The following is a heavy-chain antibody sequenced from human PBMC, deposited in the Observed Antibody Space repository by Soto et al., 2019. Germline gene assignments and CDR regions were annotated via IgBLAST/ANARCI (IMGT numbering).Heavy chain of an antibody. Sequence: EVQLVESGGVVVQPGGSLRLSCAASGVTFGDYTMHWVRQAPGKGLEWVSLISWDGGSTYYADSVKGRFTISRDNSKNSLYLQMNSLRTEDTAFYYCAKDIASSGWYSLDYWGQGTLVTVSS. CDR3: AKDIASSGWYSLDY. CDR2: ISWDGGST. CDR1: GVTFGDYT. D-gene: IGHD6-19*01. J-gene: IGHJ4*02. V-gene: IGHV3-43*01.